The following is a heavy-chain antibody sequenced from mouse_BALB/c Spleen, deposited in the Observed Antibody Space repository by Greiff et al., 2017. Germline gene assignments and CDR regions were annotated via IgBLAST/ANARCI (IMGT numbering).Heavy chain of an antibody. J-gene: IGHJ3*01. Sequence: EVKLMESGGGLVKPGGSLKLSCAASGFTFSDYYMYWVRQTPEKRLEWVATISDGGSYTYYPDSVKGRFTISRDNAKNNLYLQMSSLKSEDTAMYYCASGGYYGSNFAYWGQGTLVTVSA. CDR2: ISDGGSYT. D-gene: IGHD1-1*01. CDR3: ASGGYYGSNFAY. V-gene: IGHV5-4*02. CDR1: GFTFSDYY.